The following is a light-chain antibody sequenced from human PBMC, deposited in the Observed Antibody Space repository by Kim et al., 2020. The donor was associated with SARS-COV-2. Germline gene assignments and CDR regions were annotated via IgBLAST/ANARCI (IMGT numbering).Light chain of an antibody. Sequence: DIILTQSPDTLSLSPGERATLSCRASQSVTNRNLDWYQQKPGQAPRLLIYGASNRATGIPDRFSGSGSGTDFTLTISSLEADDFAMYYCHHYDNSWYPFGQGTKLEI. CDR3: HHYDNSWYP. CDR2: GAS. CDR1: QSVTNRN. J-gene: IGKJ2*01. V-gene: IGKV3-20*01.